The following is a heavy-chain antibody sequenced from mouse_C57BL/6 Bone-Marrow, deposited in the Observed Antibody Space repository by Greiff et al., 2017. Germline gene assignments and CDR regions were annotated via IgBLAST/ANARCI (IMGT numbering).Heavy chain of an antibody. CDR2: IYPRSGNT. V-gene: IGHV1-81*01. Sequence: QVQLQQSGAELARPGASVKLSCKASGYTFTSYGISWVKQRTGQGLEWIGEIYPRSGNTYYNEKFKGKATLTADKSSSTAYMELRSLTSEDSAVYFCARLAFITTVVAPHWYFDVWGTGTTVTVSS. CDR3: ARLAFITTVVAPHWYFDV. CDR1: GYTFTSYG. J-gene: IGHJ1*03. D-gene: IGHD1-1*01.